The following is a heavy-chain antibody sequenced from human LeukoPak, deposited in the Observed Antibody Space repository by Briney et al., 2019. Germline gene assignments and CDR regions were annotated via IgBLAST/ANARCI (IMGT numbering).Heavy chain of an antibody. CDR2: IYSDGST. D-gene: IGHD6-19*01. J-gene: IGHJ4*02. Sequence: GGSLRLSCTASGFSVFGSYMTWVRQAPGKGLEGVLIIYSDGSTFYADSVKGRFTISRHSSENTLYFQMNSPRPEDTAVYYCARVGVGTVAGNYFDDWGQGTLVTVSS. CDR1: GFSVFGSY. V-gene: IGHV3-53*04. CDR3: ARVGVGTVAGNYFDD.